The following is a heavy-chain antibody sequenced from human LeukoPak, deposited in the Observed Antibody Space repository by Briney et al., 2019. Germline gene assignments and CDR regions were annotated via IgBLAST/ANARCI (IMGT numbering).Heavy chain of an antibody. CDR2: INPKNGAT. CDR3: ARPTHRLTVTTAIDY. CDR1: GYTFTGFY. V-gene: IGHV1-2*02. D-gene: IGHD4-17*01. Sequence: ASVKVSFKPSGYTFTGFYIHWVRQAPGQGLQWMGWINPKNGATKYSQNFRGRVTMTRDTSIDTAYMELSSLTSDDTAIYYCARPTHRLTVTTAIDYWGQGTVGPVSA. J-gene: IGHJ4*02.